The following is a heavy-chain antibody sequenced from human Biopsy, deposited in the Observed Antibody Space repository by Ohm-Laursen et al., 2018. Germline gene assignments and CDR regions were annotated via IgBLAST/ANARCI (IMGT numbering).Heavy chain of an antibody. Sequence: SETLSLTCAISGDSASSNSAAWNWIRQSPSRGLEWLGRTYYRSKWYNDYAVSVKSRITINPDTSKNQFSLQLNSVTPEDTAVYYCARDTIGYDSSGYYYGDGFDMWGQGTMVTVSS. CDR2: TYYRSKWYN. CDR1: GDSASSNSAA. D-gene: IGHD3-22*01. V-gene: IGHV6-1*01. CDR3: ARDTIGYDSSGYYYGDGFDM. J-gene: IGHJ3*02.